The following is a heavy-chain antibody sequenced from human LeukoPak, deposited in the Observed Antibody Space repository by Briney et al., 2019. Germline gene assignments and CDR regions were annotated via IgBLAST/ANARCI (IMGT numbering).Heavy chain of an antibody. D-gene: IGHD1-26*01. Sequence: GASVKVSCKASGYTFTQYSITWVRQAPGQWLEWMGWISPNVDNTNYAQKLQGRVTLTTDTSTTTAYMELRSLRSDDTAVYYCARDRVPYGAGDAFDFWGQGTMLTVSS. V-gene: IGHV1-18*01. CDR2: ISPNVDNT. CDR3: ARDRVPYGAGDAFDF. CDR1: GYTFTQYS. J-gene: IGHJ3*01.